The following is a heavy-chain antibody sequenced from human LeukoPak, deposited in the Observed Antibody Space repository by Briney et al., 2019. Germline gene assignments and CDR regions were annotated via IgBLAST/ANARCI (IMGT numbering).Heavy chain of an antibody. CDR1: GFTFIGYA. CDR3: STDPRLLIY. Sequence: PGGSLRLSCAASGFTFIGYAMSWVRQAPGKGLEWVSTISGSGGSTYYADSVKGRFTISRDNAKDSLYLQMNGLRPEDTALYYCSTDPRLLIYWGHGTLVTVSS. V-gene: IGHV3-23*01. CDR2: ISGSGGST. J-gene: IGHJ4*01. D-gene: IGHD2-8*01.